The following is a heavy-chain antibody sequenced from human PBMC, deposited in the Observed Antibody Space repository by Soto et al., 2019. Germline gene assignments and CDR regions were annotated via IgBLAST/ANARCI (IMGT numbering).Heavy chain of an antibody. D-gene: IGHD3-3*01. CDR1: GFTVSSHY. CDR3: VRDRTLLVPTSIDY. Sequence: VQLVESGGGLIQPGGSLRLSCAASGFTVSSHYMSWVRQAPGKGLEWVSYIDYSGSRTDYADSVKGRFTISRDNAKNSLYLQMNSLRAEDTAVYYCVRDRTLLVPTSIDYWGHGTLVTVSS. V-gene: IGHV3-11*06. J-gene: IGHJ4*01. CDR2: IDYSGSRT.